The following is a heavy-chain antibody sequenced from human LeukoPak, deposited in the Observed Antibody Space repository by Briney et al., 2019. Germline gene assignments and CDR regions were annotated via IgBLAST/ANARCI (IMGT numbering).Heavy chain of an antibody. CDR2: ISSSGSTI. CDR3: AKDCTNGVCGDY. V-gene: IGHV3-48*03. J-gene: IGHJ4*02. CDR1: GFTFSSYE. D-gene: IGHD2-8*01. Sequence: GGSLRLSCAASGFTFSSYEMNWVRQAPGKGLEWVSYISSSGSTIYYADSVKGRFTISRDNAKNSLYLQMNTLRAEDTAVYYCAKDCTNGVCGDYWGQGTLVTVSS.